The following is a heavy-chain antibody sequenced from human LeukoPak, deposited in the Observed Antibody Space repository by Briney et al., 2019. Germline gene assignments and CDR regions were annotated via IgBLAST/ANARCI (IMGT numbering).Heavy chain of an antibody. D-gene: IGHD5-12*01. J-gene: IGHJ4*02. Sequence: GESLKSSCKGSGYSFTSCWIGWMRQMPGKGLEWMGIIYPGDSDTRYSPSFQGQVTISADKSISTAYLQWSSLKASDTAMYYCARHIDLTAPIHYWGQGTLVTVSS. CDR2: IYPGDSDT. CDR3: ARHIDLTAPIHY. V-gene: IGHV5-51*01. CDR1: GYSFTSCW.